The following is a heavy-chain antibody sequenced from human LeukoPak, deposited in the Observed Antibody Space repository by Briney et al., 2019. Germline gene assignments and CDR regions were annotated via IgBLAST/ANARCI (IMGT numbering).Heavy chain of an antibody. D-gene: IGHD2-2*01. CDR3: VGQLLRAV. CDR1: GFPFSSYW. Sequence: GGSLRLSCAASGFPFSSYWISWVRQPPGKGLEWVANINEDGSVQDYVDAVKGRFTISRDDAKNSLYLEINSLRVDDTAVYYCVGQLLRAVWGKGTTVTVSS. CDR2: INEDGSVQ. J-gene: IGHJ6*04. V-gene: IGHV3-7*01.